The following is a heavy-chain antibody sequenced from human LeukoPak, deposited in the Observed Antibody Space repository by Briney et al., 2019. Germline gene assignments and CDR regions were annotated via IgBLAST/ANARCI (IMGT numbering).Heavy chain of an antibody. CDR3: AKVIGFYDGNPYFDY. D-gene: IGHD4-23*01. CDR2: LCGSGHST. V-gene: IGHV3-23*01. J-gene: IGHJ4*02. Sequence: GGSLRLSCAASGFTFSNYDMSWVRQAPGKGLEWVSALCGSGHSTYYADSVKGRFTISRDNSKNTLYLQMNSLRAEDTAVYYWAKVIGFYDGNPYFDYWGQGTLVTVSS. CDR1: GFTFSNYD.